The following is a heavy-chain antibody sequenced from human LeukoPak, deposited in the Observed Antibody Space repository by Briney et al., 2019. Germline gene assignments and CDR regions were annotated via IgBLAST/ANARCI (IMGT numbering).Heavy chain of an antibody. D-gene: IGHD3-9*01. J-gene: IGHJ4*02. CDR2: ISAYNGNT. Sequence: ASVKVSCKASGYTFTSYGISWVRQAPGQGLEWMGWISAYNGNTNYAQKLQGRVTMTTDTSTSTAYMELRSLRFDDTAVYYCARDGELRYFDWLSIPFDYWGQGTLVTVSS. V-gene: IGHV1-18*01. CDR1: GYTFTSYG. CDR3: ARDGELRYFDWLSIPFDY.